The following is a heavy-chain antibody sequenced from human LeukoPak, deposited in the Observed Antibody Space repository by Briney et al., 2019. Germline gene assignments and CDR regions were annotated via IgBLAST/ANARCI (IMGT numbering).Heavy chain of an antibody. J-gene: IGHJ4*02. CDR1: GFTVSSTY. V-gene: IGHV3-66*01. CDR3: AKDWGPGAYCGGDCYSGLDY. Sequence: PGGSLRPSCAASGFTVSSTYMNWVRQAPGKGLEWVSIIYSGGSTYYADSVKGRFTISRDNSKNTLYLQMNSLRAEDTAVYYCAKDWGPGAYCGGDCYSGLDYWGQGTLVTVSS. CDR2: IYSGGST. D-gene: IGHD2-21*02.